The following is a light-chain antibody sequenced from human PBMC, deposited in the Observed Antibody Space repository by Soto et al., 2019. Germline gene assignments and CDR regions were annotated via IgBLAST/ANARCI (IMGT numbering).Light chain of an antibody. Sequence: QSALTQPASVSGSPGQSITISCTGTSSDVGGYNYVSWYQQHPGKAPKLMIYEVSNRPSGVSNRFSGSKSGNTASLTISGLQAEDEADYYCSSYTSSSTSLYVFGTGTTLTVL. CDR2: EVS. J-gene: IGLJ1*01. CDR3: SSYTSSSTSLYV. V-gene: IGLV2-14*01. CDR1: SSDVGGYNY.